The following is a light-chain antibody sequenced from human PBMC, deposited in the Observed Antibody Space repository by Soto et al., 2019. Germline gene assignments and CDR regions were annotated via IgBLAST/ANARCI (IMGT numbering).Light chain of an antibody. CDR1: SSDVGGYNY. CDR2: DVS. Sequence: QSVLTQPASVSGSPGQSITISCTGTSSDVGGYNYVSWYQQHPGKAPKLMIYDVSNRPSGVSNRFSGSKSGNTASLTISGLQAEDEADYHCNSRTSSSTYVFGTGTKVTVL. V-gene: IGLV2-14*01. J-gene: IGLJ1*01. CDR3: NSRTSSSTYV.